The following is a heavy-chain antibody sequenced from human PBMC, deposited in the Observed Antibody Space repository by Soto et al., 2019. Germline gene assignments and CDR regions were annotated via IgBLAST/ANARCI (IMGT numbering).Heavy chain of an antibody. Sequence: ASVKVSCKASGYTFTSYYMHWVRQAPGQGLEWMGRIIPIVGSASYAQKFQGRVTITADESTSTAYMELSSLRSEDTAVYYCAVGPLDYWGQGTLVTVSS. D-gene: IGHD1-26*01. V-gene: IGHV1-46*01. CDR1: GYTFTSYY. CDR3: AVGPLDY. CDR2: IIPIVGSA. J-gene: IGHJ4*02.